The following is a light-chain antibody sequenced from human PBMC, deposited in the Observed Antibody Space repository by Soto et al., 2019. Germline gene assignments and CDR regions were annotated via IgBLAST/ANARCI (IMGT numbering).Light chain of an antibody. V-gene: IGKV1-5*03. CDR3: QQYNSYSYT. CDR2: KAS. CDR1: QSISSW. Sequence: DIQMTQSPSTLSASVGDRVTITCRASQSISSWLAWYQQKPGKAPNLLIYKASHLHGGVPSRFSGSGSGTEFTLTISSLQPDDFATYYCQQYNSYSYTFGQGTKLEIK. J-gene: IGKJ2*01.